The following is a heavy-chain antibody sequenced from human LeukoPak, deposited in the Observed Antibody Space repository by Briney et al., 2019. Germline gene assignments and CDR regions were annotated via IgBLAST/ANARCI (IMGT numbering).Heavy chain of an antibody. CDR1: GYTFTSNY. V-gene: IGHV1-46*01. Sequence: VASVKVSCKAFGYTFTSNYMHWVRQAPGQGPEWMGVISPSGGSTTYAQKFQGRVTLTRDMATSTDYLEVSSLRSEDTAVYYCARDNSLRDTAWWFDPWGQGTLVTVSS. CDR3: ARDNSLRDTAWWFDP. J-gene: IGHJ5*02. CDR2: ISPSGGST. D-gene: IGHD5-24*01.